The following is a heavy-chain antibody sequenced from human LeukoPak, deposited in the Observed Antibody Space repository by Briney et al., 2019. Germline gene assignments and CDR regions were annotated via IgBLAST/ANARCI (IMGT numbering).Heavy chain of an antibody. V-gene: IGHV1-69*11. D-gene: IGHD3-22*01. J-gene: IGHJ4*02. Sequence: SVKVSCKASGGTFSSYVISWVRQAPGQGLEWMGRIIPILGTANYAQKFQGRVTITADESTSTAYMELSSLRSEDTAVYYCARLYYYDSSGYYSYWGQGTLVTVSS. CDR1: GGTFSSYV. CDR3: ARLYYYDSSGYYSY. CDR2: IIPILGTA.